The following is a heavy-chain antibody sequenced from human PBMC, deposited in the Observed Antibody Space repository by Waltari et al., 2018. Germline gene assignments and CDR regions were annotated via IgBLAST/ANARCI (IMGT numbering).Heavy chain of an antibody. D-gene: IGHD2-2*01. CDR2: ISSSGSAK. CDR3: ARGQGDCSSASCYAAPGY. Sequence: QVQLVVSGGGLVKPGGSLRLSFSASGFTFSYYYMSWVRQAPGKGLEWVSYISSSGSAKYYADSVKGRFTISRDNAKNSLYLQLNSLKAEDTAVYYCARGQGDCSSASCYAAPGYWGQGTLVTVSS. V-gene: IGHV3-11*04. J-gene: IGHJ4*02. CDR1: GFTFSYYY.